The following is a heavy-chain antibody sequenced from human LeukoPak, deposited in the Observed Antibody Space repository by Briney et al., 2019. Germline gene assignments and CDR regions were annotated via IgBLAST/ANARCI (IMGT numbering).Heavy chain of an antibody. CDR2: INWNGGST. J-gene: IGHJ4*02. Sequence: GGSLRLSCAASGFTFDDYGMSWVRQAPGKGLEWVSGINWNGGSTGYADSVKGRFTISRDNAKNSLYLQMNSLRAEDTAVYYCARVTHSSSWYGYRYWGQGTLVTVSS. CDR1: GFTFDDYG. D-gene: IGHD6-13*01. CDR3: ARVTHSSSWYGYRY. V-gene: IGHV3-20*04.